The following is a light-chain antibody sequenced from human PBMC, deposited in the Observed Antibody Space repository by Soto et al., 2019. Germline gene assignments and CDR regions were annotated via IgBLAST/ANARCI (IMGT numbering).Light chain of an antibody. CDR1: SSNIGSNY. CDR3: AAWDDRLSGHWV. V-gene: IGLV1-47*01. CDR2: RNN. J-gene: IGLJ3*02. Sequence: QSVLTQPPSASGTPGQRVTISCSGSSSNIGSNYVYWYQQLPGTAPKLLIYRNNQRPSGVPDRFSGSKSGTSASLAISGRRSEDEADYYCAAWDDRLSGHWVFGGGTQLTVL.